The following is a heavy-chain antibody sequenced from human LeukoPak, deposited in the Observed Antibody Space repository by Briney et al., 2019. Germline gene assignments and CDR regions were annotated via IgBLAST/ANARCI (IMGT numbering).Heavy chain of an antibody. D-gene: IGHD2-15*01. J-gene: IGHJ4*02. V-gene: IGHV3-33*06. CDR2: IWYDGSNK. Sequence: GGSLRLSCAASGFTFSSYGMHWVRQAPGKGLEWVAVIWYDGSNKYYADSVKGRFTISRDNSKNTLYLQMNSLRAEDTAVYYCAKDRHNCCGGSCYRGRLDSWGQGTLVTVSS. CDR1: GFTFSSYG. CDR3: AKDRHNCCGGSCYRGRLDS.